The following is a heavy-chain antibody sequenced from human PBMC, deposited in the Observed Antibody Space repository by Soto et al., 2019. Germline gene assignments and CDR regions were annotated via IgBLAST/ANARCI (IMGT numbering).Heavy chain of an antibody. CDR3: AREGPYYYGMDV. V-gene: IGHV3-30-3*01. CDR2: ISYDGSNK. J-gene: IGHJ6*02. CDR1: GFTFSSYA. Sequence: LRLSCAASGFTFSSYAMHWVRQAPGKGLEWVAVISYDGSNKYYADSVKGRFTISRDNSKNTLYLQMNSLRAEDTAVYYCAREGPYYYGMDVWGQGTTVTVSS.